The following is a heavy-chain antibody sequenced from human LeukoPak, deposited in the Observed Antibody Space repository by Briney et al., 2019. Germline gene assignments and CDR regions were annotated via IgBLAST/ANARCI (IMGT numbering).Heavy chain of an antibody. CDR1: GGSISSYY. J-gene: IGHJ6*02. V-gene: IGHV4-4*07. CDR3: ARDAKRRLLWFGELSANYYYGMDV. D-gene: IGHD3-10*01. Sequence: SETLSLTCTVSGGSISSYYWSWIRQPAGKGLEWIGRIYTSGSTNYNPSLKSRVTMSVDTSKNQFSLKLSSVTAADTAVYYCARDAKRRLLWFGELSANYYYGMDVWGQGTTVTVSS. CDR2: IYTSGST.